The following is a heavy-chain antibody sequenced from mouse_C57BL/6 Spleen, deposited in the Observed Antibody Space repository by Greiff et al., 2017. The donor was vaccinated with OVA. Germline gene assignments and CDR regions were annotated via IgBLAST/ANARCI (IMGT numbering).Heavy chain of an antibody. Sequence: EVKLVESGGDLVKPGGSLKLSCAASGFTFSSYGMSWVRQTPDKRLEWVATISSGGSYTYYPDSVKGRFTISRDNAKNTLYLQMSSRKSEDTAMYYCARQEAYGSSYWYFDVWGTGTTVTVSS. D-gene: IGHD1-1*01. V-gene: IGHV5-6*01. CDR1: GFTFSSYG. CDR3: ARQEAYGSSYWYFDV. J-gene: IGHJ1*03. CDR2: ISSGGSYT.